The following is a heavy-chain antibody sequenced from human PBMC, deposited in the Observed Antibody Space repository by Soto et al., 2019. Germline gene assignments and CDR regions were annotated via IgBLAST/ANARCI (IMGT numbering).Heavy chain of an antibody. CDR2: INPNSGGT. J-gene: IGHJ4*02. CDR3: ARDQNYYGSGSYAFFDY. CDR1: GYTFTGYY. D-gene: IGHD3-10*01. Sequence: GASVKVSCKASGYTFTGYYMHWVRQAPGQGLEWMGWINPNSGGTNYAQKFQGWVTMTRDTSISTAYMELSRLRSDDTAVYYCARDQNYYGSGSYAFFDYWGQGTLVTVS. V-gene: IGHV1-2*04.